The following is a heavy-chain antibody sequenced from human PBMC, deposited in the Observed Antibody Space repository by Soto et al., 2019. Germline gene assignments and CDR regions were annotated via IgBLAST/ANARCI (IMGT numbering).Heavy chain of an antibody. J-gene: IGHJ4*02. CDR1: GFTFSSYS. D-gene: IGHD4-17*01. Sequence: PGGSLRLSCAASGFTFSSYSMNWVRQAPGKGLEWVSSISSSSSYTYYADSVKGRFTISRDNAKNSLYLQMNSLRAEDTAVYYCARENYGGAFDYWGQGTLVTVSS. V-gene: IGHV3-21*01. CDR3: ARENYGGAFDY. CDR2: ISSSSSYT.